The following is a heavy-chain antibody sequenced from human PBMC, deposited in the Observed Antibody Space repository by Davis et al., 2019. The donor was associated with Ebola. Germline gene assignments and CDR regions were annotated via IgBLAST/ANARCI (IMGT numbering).Heavy chain of an antibody. D-gene: IGHD3-22*01. Sequence: ESLKISCAASGFTFSSYWMSWVRQAPGKGLEWIGEISHSESTNYNPSLKSRVTISVDTSKNQFSLKLSSVTAADTAVYYCARSGVVVTTGWFDPWGQGTLVTVSS. J-gene: IGHJ5*02. CDR2: ISHSEST. CDR1: GFTFSSYW. CDR3: ARSGVVVTTGWFDP. V-gene: IGHV4-34*01.